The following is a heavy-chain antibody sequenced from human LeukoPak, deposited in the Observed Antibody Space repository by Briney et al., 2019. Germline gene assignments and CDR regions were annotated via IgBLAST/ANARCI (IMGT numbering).Heavy chain of an antibody. J-gene: IGHJ4*02. Sequence: PGGSLRLSCAAPGFTFSSYWMHWVRQAPGKGLVWVSRINSDGSSTSYADSVKGRFTISRDNAKNSLYLQMNSLRAEDTAVYYCARAHSSGWTGGTCDYWGQGTLVTVSS. D-gene: IGHD6-19*01. V-gene: IGHV3-74*01. CDR2: INSDGSST. CDR3: ARAHSSGWTGGTCDY. CDR1: GFTFSSYW.